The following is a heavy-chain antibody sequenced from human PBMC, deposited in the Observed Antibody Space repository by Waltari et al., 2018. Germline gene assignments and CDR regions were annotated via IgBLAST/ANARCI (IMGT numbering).Heavy chain of an antibody. CDR3: ARLSYHIVTGYGWFDP. D-gene: IGHD3-9*01. CDR1: GGSISSESYY. Sequence: QLQLQESGPGLVKPSETLSLTCTVSGGSISSESYYWGWIRQPPGKGLEWLGIISYSGSTYYNPALKVRVTISVETSKNQFSLKLSSVTAAGTAVYYCARLSYHIVTGYGWFDPWGLGTLVTVSS. V-gene: IGHV4-39*01. J-gene: IGHJ5*02. CDR2: ISYSGST.